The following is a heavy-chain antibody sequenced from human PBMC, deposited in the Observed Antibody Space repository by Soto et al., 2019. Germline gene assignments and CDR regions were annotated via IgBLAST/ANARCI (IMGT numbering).Heavy chain of an antibody. V-gene: IGHV3-33*01. CDR1: GFTFSSYG. CDR3: ARVDDSSGYYYPLYYYYGMDV. D-gene: IGHD3-22*01. CDR2: IWYDGSNK. J-gene: IGHJ6*02. Sequence: QVQLVESGGGVVQPGRSLRLSCAASGFTFSSYGMHWVRQAPGKGLEWVAVIWYDGSNKYYADSVKGRFTISRDNSKNXLXLXXNRLRAEDTAVYYCARVDDSSGYYYPLYYYYGMDVWGQGTTVTVSS.